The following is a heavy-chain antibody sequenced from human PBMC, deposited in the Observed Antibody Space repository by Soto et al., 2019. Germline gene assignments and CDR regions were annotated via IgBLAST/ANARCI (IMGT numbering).Heavy chain of an antibody. CDR1: GGSISSYY. CDR2: IYYSGST. D-gene: IGHD2-2*01. Sequence: QVQLQESGPGLVKPSETLSLTCTVSGGSISSYYWSWIRQPPGKGLEWIGYIYYSGSTNYNPSLKSRVTISVDTSKNQFSLKLSSVTAADTAVYYCARGVPAATNRHYYYYMDVWGKGTTVTVSS. CDR3: ARGVPAATNRHYYYYMDV. J-gene: IGHJ6*03. V-gene: IGHV4-59*01.